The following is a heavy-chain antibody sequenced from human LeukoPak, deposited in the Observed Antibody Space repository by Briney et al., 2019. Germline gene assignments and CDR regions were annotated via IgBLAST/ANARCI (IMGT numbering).Heavy chain of an antibody. J-gene: IGHJ4*02. V-gene: IGHV3-48*03. CDR1: GFTFSSYE. CDR3: ARDLRPYCSGGSCSGDY. Sequence: PGGSLRLSCAASGFTFSSYEMNWVRQAPGKGLEWVSYISSSGSTIYYADSVKGRFTISRDNAKNSLYLQMNSLRAEDTAVYYCARDLRPYCSGGSCSGDYWGQGTLVTVSS. D-gene: IGHD2-15*01. CDR2: ISSSGSTI.